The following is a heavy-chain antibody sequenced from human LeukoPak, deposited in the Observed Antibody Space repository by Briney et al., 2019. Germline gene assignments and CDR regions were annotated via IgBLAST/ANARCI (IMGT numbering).Heavy chain of an antibody. Sequence: PGKSLRLSCAASGFTVSNYAIHWVRQAPGEGLEWVAHISHDGSNEHYADSVKGRFTISRDNSRDTVSLQTNSLRPEDTAVYYCARGDSFYSDTSDLPHAFDVWGPGTMVTVSS. V-gene: IGHV3-30*04. D-gene: IGHD3-22*01. CDR2: ISHDGSNE. CDR1: GFTVSNYA. J-gene: IGHJ3*01. CDR3: ARGDSFYSDTSDLPHAFDV.